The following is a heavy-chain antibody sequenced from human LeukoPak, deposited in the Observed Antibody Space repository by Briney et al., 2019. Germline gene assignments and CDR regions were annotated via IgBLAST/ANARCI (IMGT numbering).Heavy chain of an antibody. V-gene: IGHV4-59*01. Sequence: SETLSLTCAVYGGSFSGYYWSWIRRPPGKGLEWIGYIYYSGSTNYNPSLKSRVTISVDTSKNQFSLKLSSVTAADTAVYYCARTTYDFWSGYYGYWGQGTLVTVSS. D-gene: IGHD3-3*01. CDR3: ARTTYDFWSGYYGY. CDR1: GGSFSGYY. CDR2: IYYSGST. J-gene: IGHJ4*02.